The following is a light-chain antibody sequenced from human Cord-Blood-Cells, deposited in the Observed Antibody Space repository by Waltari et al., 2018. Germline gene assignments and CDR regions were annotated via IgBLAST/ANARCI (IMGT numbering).Light chain of an antibody. Sequence: QSALTQPASVSGSPGQSITISCTGTSSDVGSYNLVSWYQQHPGKAPKLMIYEGSKRPSGVSKRFSGSKSGNTASLTISGLQAEDEADYYCCSYACSSTVFGGGTKLTVL. V-gene: IGLV2-23*01. CDR2: EGS. J-gene: IGLJ3*02. CDR3: CSYACSSTV. CDR1: SSDVGSYNL.